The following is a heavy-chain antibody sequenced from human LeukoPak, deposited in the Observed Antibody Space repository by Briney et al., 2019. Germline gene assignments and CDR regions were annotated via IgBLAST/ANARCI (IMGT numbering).Heavy chain of an antibody. Sequence: PGGSLRLSCAASGFTFSSYWMSWVRQAPGKGLEWVANIKQGGSEKYYVDSVKGRFTISRDNAKNSLYLQMNSLRAEDTAVYYCAITGESSNWSLFFDYWGQGTLVTVSS. CDR2: IKQGGSEK. V-gene: IGHV3-7*01. CDR3: AITGESSNWSLFFDY. J-gene: IGHJ4*02. CDR1: GFTFSSYW. D-gene: IGHD6-13*01.